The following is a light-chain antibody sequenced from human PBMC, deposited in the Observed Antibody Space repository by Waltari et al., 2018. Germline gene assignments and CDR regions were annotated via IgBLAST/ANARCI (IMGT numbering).Light chain of an antibody. V-gene: IGLV1-40*03. CDR3: QSYDNKLKV. Sequence: QSVLTQPPSVPGAPGQTVTISCTGAFSNHGAGHAVHWYQRLPGAAPKLLIHKNNNRPSGVPARFSGSRSGASASLIIAGLQSEDEADYYCQSYDNKLKVFGSGTKVNVL. J-gene: IGLJ6*01. CDR1: FSNHGAGHA. CDR2: KNN.